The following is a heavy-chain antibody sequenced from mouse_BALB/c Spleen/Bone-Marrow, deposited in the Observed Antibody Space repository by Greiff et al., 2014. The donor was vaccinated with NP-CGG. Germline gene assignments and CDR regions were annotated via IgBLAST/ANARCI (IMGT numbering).Heavy chain of an antibody. Sequence: VQLQQSGPKLVKPGASVRISCKASGFTFTSYFIHWMKERPGQGLEWIGWIYPGNVNTNYNEKFKGKATLTADKSSTTAYMQLSSLTSEDSAVYFCARRFITTTHWYFDVWGAGTTVTVSS. D-gene: IGHD1-2*01. V-gene: IGHV1S56*01. CDR2: IYPGNVNT. CDR1: GFTFTSYF. CDR3: ARRFITTTHWYFDV. J-gene: IGHJ1*01.